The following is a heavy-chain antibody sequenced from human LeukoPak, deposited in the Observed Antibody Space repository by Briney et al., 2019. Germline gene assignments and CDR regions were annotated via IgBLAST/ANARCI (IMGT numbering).Heavy chain of an antibody. D-gene: IGHD3-16*01. CDR1: GGSISSSSYY. V-gene: IGHV4-39*01. J-gene: IGHJ4*02. CDR3: ARLRRFGIPDPIDY. CDR2: IYYSGST. Sequence: SETLSLTCTVPGGSISSSSYYWGWIRQPPGKGLEWIGSIYYSGSTYYNPSLKSRVTISVDTSKNQFSLKLSSVTAADTAVYYCARLRRFGIPDPIDYWGQGTLVTVSS.